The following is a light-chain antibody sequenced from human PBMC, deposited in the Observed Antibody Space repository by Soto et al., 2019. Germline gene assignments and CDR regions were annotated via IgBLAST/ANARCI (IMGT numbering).Light chain of an antibody. CDR3: QQYNSYSLT. Sequence: DSQMTQSPSTLSASVGDRITITCRASPGISTWLAWYQQKPGKAPNLLIYKASTLESGVPSRFSGSGSGTEFTLTISSLQPDDFATYYCQQYNSYSLTFGGGTKVEIK. J-gene: IGKJ4*01. CDR2: KAS. CDR1: PGISTW. V-gene: IGKV1-5*03.